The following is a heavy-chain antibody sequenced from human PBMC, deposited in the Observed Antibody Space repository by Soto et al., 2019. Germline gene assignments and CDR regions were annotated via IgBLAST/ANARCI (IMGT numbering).Heavy chain of an antibody. CDR3: ARHAERRTDFDY. CDR1: GGSISSSSYY. J-gene: IGHJ4*02. Sequence: QLQLQESGPGLVKPSETLSLTCTVSGGSISSSSYYWGWIRQPPGKGLEWIGSIYYSGSTYYNPSLKCRVTISVDTSKNQFSLKLSSVTAADTAVYYWARHAERRTDFDYWGQGTLVTVSS. V-gene: IGHV4-39*01. D-gene: IGHD1-1*01. CDR2: IYYSGST.